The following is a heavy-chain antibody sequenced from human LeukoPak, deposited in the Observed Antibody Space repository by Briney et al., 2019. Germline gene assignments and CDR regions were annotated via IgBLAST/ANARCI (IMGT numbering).Heavy chain of an antibody. CDR1: GGTFISYA. D-gene: IGHD3-22*01. Sequence: GASVNVSFKASGGTFISYAISRVRQAPGQGLEWMGRIIPILGIANYAQKFQGRVTITADKSTSTAYMELSSLRSEDTAVYYCARDVGYSSGLYAFDIWGQGTVVTVSS. CDR2: IIPILGIA. J-gene: IGHJ3*02. V-gene: IGHV1-69*04. CDR3: ARDVGYSSGLYAFDI.